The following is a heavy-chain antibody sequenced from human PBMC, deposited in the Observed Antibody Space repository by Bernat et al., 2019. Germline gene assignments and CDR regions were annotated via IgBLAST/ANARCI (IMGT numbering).Heavy chain of an antibody. CDR2: IIPIFGTA. Sequence: QVQLVQSGAEVKKPGSSVKVSCKASGGTFSSYAISWVRQAPGQGLEWMGGIIPIFGTANYAQKFQGRVTITADDSTSTVYMELSSLRSEDTAVYYCATQGYYYDSSGLDLGYWGQGTLVTVSS. CDR1: GGTFSSYA. D-gene: IGHD3-22*01. CDR3: ATQGYYYDSSGLDLGY. J-gene: IGHJ4*02. V-gene: IGHV1-69*12.